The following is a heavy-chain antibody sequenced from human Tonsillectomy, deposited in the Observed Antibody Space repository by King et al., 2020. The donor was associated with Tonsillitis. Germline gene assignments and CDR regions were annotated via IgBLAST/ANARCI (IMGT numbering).Heavy chain of an antibody. Sequence: VQLVESGGGLVKPGGSLRLSCAASGFTFSNAWMSWVRQAPGKGLEWVGRIKSKTDGGTTDYAAPVKGRFTISRDDSKNTLYLQMNSLKTEDTAVYYCTTDYEYVWGSYQAYYFDYWGQGTLVTVSS. J-gene: IGHJ4*02. V-gene: IGHV3-15*01. D-gene: IGHD3-16*02. CDR3: TTDYEYVWGSYQAYYFDY. CDR1: GFTFSNAW. CDR2: IKSKTDGGTT.